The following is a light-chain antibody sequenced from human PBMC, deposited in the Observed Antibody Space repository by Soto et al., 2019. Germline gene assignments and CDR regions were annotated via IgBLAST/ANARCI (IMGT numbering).Light chain of an antibody. CDR2: DAS. V-gene: IGKV3-11*01. Sequence: EIVLTQSPDTLSLSPGERATLSCRASQSGRSSLAWYQQKPGQAPRLLIYDASNRSTGIPARFSGSRSGTDFTLTISSLEAEDFAVYYCHHRSNWPPEVTFGPGTKVDIK. CDR1: QSGRSS. CDR3: HHRSNWPPEVT. J-gene: IGKJ3*01.